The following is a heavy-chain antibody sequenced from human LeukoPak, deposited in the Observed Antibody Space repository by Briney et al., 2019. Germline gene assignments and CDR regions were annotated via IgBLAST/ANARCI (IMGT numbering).Heavy chain of an antibody. J-gene: IGHJ5*01. CDR2: VNPNSGDT. D-gene: IGHD1-26*01. V-gene: IGHV1-2*02. CDR3: ARATGSYWWFDS. CDR1: GYTFTGYY. Sequence: ASVKVSCKASGYTFTGYYLHWVRQAPGQGLEWMGCVNPNSGDTNYAQKFQGSVTMTRDTSISTVYMELSRLRSDDTAVYYCARATGSYWWFDSWGQGTLVTVSS.